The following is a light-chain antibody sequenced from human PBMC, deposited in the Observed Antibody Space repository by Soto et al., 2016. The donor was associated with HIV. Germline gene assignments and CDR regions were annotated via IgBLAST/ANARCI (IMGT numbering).Light chain of an antibody. CDR3: QAWDSSTV. Sequence: SYELTQSPSVSVSPGQTASITCSGDKLGDKYTCWYQQKPGQSPVLVIYQDTRRPSGIPERFSGSNSGSTATLTISGTQAMDEADYYCQAWDSSTVFGTGTKVTVL. V-gene: IGLV3-1*01. CDR1: KLGDKY. J-gene: IGLJ1*01. CDR2: QDT.